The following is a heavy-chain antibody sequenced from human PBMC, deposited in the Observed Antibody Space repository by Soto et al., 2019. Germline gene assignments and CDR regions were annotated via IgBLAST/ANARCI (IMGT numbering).Heavy chain of an antibody. D-gene: IGHD6-13*01. CDR1: GYTFTIYA. CDR2: INAGNGNT. CDR3: ARWPQATAGLPPFDY. V-gene: IGHV1-3*01. J-gene: IGHJ4*02. Sequence: ASVKVSCKASGYTFTIYAMHWVRQAPGQRLEWMGWINAGNGNTKYSQKFQGRVTITRDTSANTAYMELSSLRSEDTAVYYCARWPQATAGLPPFDYWGQGTLVTVSS.